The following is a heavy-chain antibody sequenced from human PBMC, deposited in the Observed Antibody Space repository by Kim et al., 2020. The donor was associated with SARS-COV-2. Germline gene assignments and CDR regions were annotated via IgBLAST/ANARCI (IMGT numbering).Heavy chain of an antibody. D-gene: IGHD6-6*01. J-gene: IGHJ4*02. CDR1: GYTFTSYY. CDR3: ARVGVGARPGQKYQAPRFDY. V-gene: IGHV1-46*01. Sequence: ASVKVSCKASGYTFTSYYMHWVRQAPGQGLEWMGIINPSGGSTSYAQKFQGRVTMTRDTSTSTVYMELSSLRSEDTAVYYCARVGVGARPGQKYQAPRFDYWGQGTLVTVSS. CDR2: INPSGGST.